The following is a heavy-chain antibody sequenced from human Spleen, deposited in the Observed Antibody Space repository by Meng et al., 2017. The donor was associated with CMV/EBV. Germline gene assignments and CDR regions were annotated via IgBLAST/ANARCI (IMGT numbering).Heavy chain of an antibody. CDR3: ARGNIVVVVAANDAFDI. CDR2: IYYSGST. J-gene: IGHJ3*02. CDR1: GGSISSGGYY. Sequence: LRPSCTVSGGSISSGGYYWSWIRQHPGKGLEWIGYIYYSGSTYYNPSLKSRVTISVDTSKNQFSLKLSSVTAADTAVYYCARGNIVVVVAANDAFDIWGQGTMVTVSS. V-gene: IGHV4-31*03. D-gene: IGHD2-15*01.